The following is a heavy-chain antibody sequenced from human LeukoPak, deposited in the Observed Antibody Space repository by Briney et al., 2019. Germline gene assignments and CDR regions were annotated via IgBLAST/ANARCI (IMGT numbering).Heavy chain of an antibody. J-gene: IGHJ4*02. V-gene: IGHV4-59*06. D-gene: IGHD3-10*01. CDR2: IYYSGST. CDR1: GGSISSYY. CDR3: ARIWFGESYYFDY. Sequence: PSETLSLTCTVSGGSISSYYWSWIRQHPGKGLEWIGYIYYSGSTYYNPSLKSRVTISVDTSKNQFSLKLSSVTAADTAVYYCARIWFGESYYFDYWGQGTLVTVSS.